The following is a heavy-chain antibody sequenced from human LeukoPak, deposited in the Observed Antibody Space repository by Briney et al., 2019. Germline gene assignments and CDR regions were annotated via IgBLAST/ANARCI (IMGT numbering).Heavy chain of an antibody. CDR2: ITNTGDSI. V-gene: IGHV3-11*01. CDR1: GFPFSDYD. CDR3: ATYTSSPRRAFDT. J-gene: IGHJ4*02. Sequence: GGSLTLLCTPSGFPFSDYDRCGIRQTPGKGLEWVSYITNTGDSIYYSNSVKGRFTAARDNAKNSLYLQMNSLRDEDTAVYFCATYTSSPRRAFDTWGQGNLVTVSS. D-gene: IGHD2-2*02.